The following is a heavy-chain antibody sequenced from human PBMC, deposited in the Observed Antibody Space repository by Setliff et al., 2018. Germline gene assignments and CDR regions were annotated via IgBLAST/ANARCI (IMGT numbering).Heavy chain of an antibody. CDR3: AKDFFDWLELLDY. CDR2: ISGSGGSA. D-gene: IGHD3-9*01. V-gene: IGHV3-23*01. CDR1: GFTFSSYA. Sequence: GGSLRLSCAASGFTFSSYAMSWVRQAPGKGLEWVSAISGSGGSAYYADSVKGRFTISRDNSKNTLYLQMNSLRAEDTAVYYCAKDFFDWLELLDYWGQGTLVTVSS. J-gene: IGHJ4*02.